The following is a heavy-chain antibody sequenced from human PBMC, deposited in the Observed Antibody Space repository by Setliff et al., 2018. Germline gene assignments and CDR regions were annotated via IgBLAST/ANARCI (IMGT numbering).Heavy chain of an antibody. CDR2: ISAYNGNT. D-gene: IGHD3-22*01. Sequence: GASVKVSCKDSGYTFSTYGISWVRQAPGRGLEWMGWISAYNGNTNYAQRFQGRVTMTTDTSTSTAYMELRSLRSDDTAVYYCASVVEDYYDSSGYFLPSYYFDYWGQGTLVTVS. CDR3: ASVVEDYYDSSGYFLPSYYFDY. J-gene: IGHJ4*02. V-gene: IGHV1-18*01. CDR1: GYTFSTYG.